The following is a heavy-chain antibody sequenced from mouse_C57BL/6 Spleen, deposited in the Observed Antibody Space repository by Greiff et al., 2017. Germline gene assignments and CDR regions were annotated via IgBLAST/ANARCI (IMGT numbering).Heavy chain of an antibody. V-gene: IGHV1-22*01. Sequence: EVQLQQSGTELVKPGASVKMSCKASGYTFTDYNMHWVKQSHGKSLEWIGYINPNNGGTSYNQKFKGKATLTVNKSSSTAYMELRSLTSEDSAVYYCARGGLGDWYFDVWGTGTTVTVSS. D-gene: IGHD4-1*01. CDR2: INPNNGGT. CDR3: ARGGLGDWYFDV. CDR1: GYTFTDYN. J-gene: IGHJ1*03.